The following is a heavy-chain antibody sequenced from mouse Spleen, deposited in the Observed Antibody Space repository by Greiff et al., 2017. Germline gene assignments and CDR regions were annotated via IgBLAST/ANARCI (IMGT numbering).Heavy chain of an antibody. D-gene: IGHD1-1*01. CDR1: GYTFTSYY. J-gene: IGHJ4*01. V-gene: IGHV1S81*02. Sequence: QVQLQQPGAELVKPGASVKLSCKASGYTFTSYYMYWVKQRPGQGLEWIGGINPSNGGTNFNEKFKSKATLTVDKSSSTAYMQLSSLTSEDSAVYYCAGYYGYAMDYWGQGTSVTVSS. CDR3: AGYYGYAMDY. CDR2: INPSNGGT.